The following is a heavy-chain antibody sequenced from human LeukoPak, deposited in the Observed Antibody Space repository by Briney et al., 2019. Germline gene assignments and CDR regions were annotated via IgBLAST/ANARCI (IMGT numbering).Heavy chain of an antibody. CDR1: GCSISSSHYF. CDR2: LYYGGST. CDR3: ARLGSNTAGY. J-gene: IGHJ4*02. V-gene: IGHV4-39*07. D-gene: IGHD5-18*01. Sequence: SETLSLTCTVSGCSISSSHYFWGWIRQPPGKGLEWIGRLYYGGSTYYNPSLESRVTISIDRSKNQFSLKLSSVTAADTAVYYCARLGSNTAGYWGQGTLVTVSS.